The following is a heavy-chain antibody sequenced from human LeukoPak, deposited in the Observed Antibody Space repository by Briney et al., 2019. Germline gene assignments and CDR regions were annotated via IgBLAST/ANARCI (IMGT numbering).Heavy chain of an antibody. CDR2: IYPRDGST. Sequence: GASVKVSCKASGCTFTNNYLHWVRQAPGQGLEWMGMIYPRDGSTSYAQNFQGRVTVTRDTSTTTVHMELRGLRSEDTAVYYCATLQYSGSYYFDYWGQGTLVTVSS. D-gene: IGHD1-26*01. V-gene: IGHV1-46*01. CDR1: GCTFTNNY. CDR3: ATLQYSGSYYFDY. J-gene: IGHJ4*02.